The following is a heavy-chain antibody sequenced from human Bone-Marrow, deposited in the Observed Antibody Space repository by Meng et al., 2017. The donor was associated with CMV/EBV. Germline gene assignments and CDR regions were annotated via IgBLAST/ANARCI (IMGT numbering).Heavy chain of an antibody. D-gene: IGHD6-6*01. CDR1: GGSISSSSYY. Sequence: SETLSLPCTVPGGSISSSSYYWGWIRPPPGKGLEWIGSIYYSGFTYYNPSLKRRVTISVDTSKNQLSLKLSSVTAADTAVYYCARGEYGSSLRVPNWFDPWGQGTLVTVSS. V-gene: IGHV4-39*07. J-gene: IGHJ5*02. CDR3: ARGEYGSSLRVPNWFDP. CDR2: IYYSGFT.